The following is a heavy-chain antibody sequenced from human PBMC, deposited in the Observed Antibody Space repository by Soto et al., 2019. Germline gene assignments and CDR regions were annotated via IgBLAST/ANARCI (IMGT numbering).Heavy chain of an antibody. D-gene: IGHD3-10*01. CDR2: IWYDGSNK. CDR1: GFTFSNYG. V-gene: IGHV3-33*01. CDR3: ASALETGDY. Sequence: QVQLVESGGGVVQPGRSLRLSCVASGFTFSNYGMHWVRQAPGKGPEWVAVIWYDGSNKDYADSVKGRFTISRDNCRNTLYLQMNILRAEDTAVYYCASALETGDYWGKGTLVTVSS. J-gene: IGHJ4*02.